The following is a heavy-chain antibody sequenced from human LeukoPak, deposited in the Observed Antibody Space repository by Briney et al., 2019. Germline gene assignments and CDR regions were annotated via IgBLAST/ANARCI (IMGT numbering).Heavy chain of an antibody. J-gene: IGHJ3*02. Sequence: PSQTLSLTCTVSGGSISSGGSYWSWIRQHPGNGLEWIGYIYYSGSTYYNPSLKSRVTVSVDTSKNQFSLKLSSVTAADTAVYYCARTNNDAFDIWGQGTMVTVSS. CDR1: GGSISSGGSY. CDR2: IYYSGST. V-gene: IGHV4-31*03. D-gene: IGHD2/OR15-2a*01. CDR3: ARTNNDAFDI.